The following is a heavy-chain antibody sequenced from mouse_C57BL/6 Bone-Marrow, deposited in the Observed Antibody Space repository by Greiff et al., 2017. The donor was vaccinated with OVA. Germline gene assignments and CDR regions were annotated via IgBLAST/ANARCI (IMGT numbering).Heavy chain of an antibody. Sequence: QVQLQQPGAELVKPGASVKLSCKASGYTFTSYWMHWVKQRPGQGLEWIGMIHPNSGSTNYNEKFKSKATLTVDKSSSTAYMQLSSLTSEDSAFYYCARPTIVTTTYFDVWGTGTTVTVSS. CDR2: IHPNSGST. CDR3: ARPTIVTTTYFDV. J-gene: IGHJ1*03. V-gene: IGHV1-64*01. D-gene: IGHD2-5*01. CDR1: GYTFTSYW.